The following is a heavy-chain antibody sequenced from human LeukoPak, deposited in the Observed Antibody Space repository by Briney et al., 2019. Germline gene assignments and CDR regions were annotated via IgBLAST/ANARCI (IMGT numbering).Heavy chain of an antibody. CDR3: ARGKYSSSSRNWFDP. CDR2: ISAYNGNT. CDR1: GYTFPSYG. V-gene: IGHV1-18*01. Sequence: VASVKVSWKASGYTFPSYGISWVRQAPGQGLEWMGWISAYNGNTNYAQKLQGRVTMTTDTSTSTAYMELRSLRSEDTAVYYCARGKYSSSSRNWFDPWGQGTLVTVSS. J-gene: IGHJ5*02. D-gene: IGHD6-6*01.